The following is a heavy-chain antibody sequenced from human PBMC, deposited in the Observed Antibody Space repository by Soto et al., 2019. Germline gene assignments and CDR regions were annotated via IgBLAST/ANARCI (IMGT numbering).Heavy chain of an antibody. J-gene: IGHJ5*02. Sequence: PGGSLRLSCSASGFTFSSYAMHWVRQAPGKGLEYVSAISSNGGSTYYADSVKGRFTISRDNSKNTLYLQMSSLRAEDTAVYYCVKGYCSSTSCRNWLDPWGQGTLVTVSS. CDR1: GFTFSSYA. CDR3: VKGYCSSTSCRNWLDP. D-gene: IGHD2-2*01. V-gene: IGHV3-64D*08. CDR2: ISSNGGST.